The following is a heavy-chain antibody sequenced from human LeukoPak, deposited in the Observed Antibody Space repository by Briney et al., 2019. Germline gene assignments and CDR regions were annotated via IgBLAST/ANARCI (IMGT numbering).Heavy chain of an antibody. V-gene: IGHV4-4*07. CDR2: IYTSGST. CDR3: ATDHSSGKGNWFDP. Sequence: SETLSLTCTVSGGSISSYYWSWIRQPAGKGLEWIGRIYTSGSTNYNPSLKSRVTMSVDTSKNQFSLKLSSVTAADTAVYYCATDHSSGKGNWFDPWGQGTLVTVSS. J-gene: IGHJ5*02. CDR1: GGSISSYY. D-gene: IGHD3-22*01.